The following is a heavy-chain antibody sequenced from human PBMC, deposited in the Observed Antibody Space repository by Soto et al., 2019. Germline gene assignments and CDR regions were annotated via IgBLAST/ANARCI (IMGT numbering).Heavy chain of an antibody. CDR1: GGTFSSYA. D-gene: IGHD6-19*01. CDR2: IIPIFGTA. V-gene: IGHV1-69*06. CDR3: SCVRLVAATTPLYNWFDP. Sequence: ASVKVSCKASGGTFSSYAISWVRQAPGQGLEWMGGIIPIFGTANYAQKFQGRVTITADKSTSTAYLELSSLRSEDTAVYYCSCVRLVAATTPLYNWFDPWGQGTLVTVSS. J-gene: IGHJ5*02.